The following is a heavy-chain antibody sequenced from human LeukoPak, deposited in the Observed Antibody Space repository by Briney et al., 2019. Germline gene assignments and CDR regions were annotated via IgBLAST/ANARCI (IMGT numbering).Heavy chain of an antibody. CDR1: GYSISSGYY. J-gene: IGHJ5*02. CDR3: ARVIRWFDP. D-gene: IGHD2/OR15-2a*01. V-gene: IGHV4-38-2*02. Sequence: ASETLSLTCTVSGYSISSGYYWGWIRQPPGQGLEWIGSIYHSGSTYYNPSLKSRVTISVDTSKNQFSLKLSSVTAADTAVYYCARVIRWFDPWGQGTLVTVSS. CDR2: IYHSGST.